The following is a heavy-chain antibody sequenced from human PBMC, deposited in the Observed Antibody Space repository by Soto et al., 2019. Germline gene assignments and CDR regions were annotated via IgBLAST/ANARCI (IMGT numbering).Heavy chain of an antibody. CDR3: AADYVGATNYYYYGIDV. V-gene: IGHV1-58*02. CDR1: GFTFTSSA. J-gene: IGHJ6*02. D-gene: IGHD1-26*01. CDR2: IVVGSGNT. Sequence: GASVKVSCKASGFTFTSSAMQWVRQARGQRLEWIGWIVVGSGNTNYAQKFQERVTITRDMSTSTAYMELSSLRSEDTAVYYCAADYVGATNYYYYGIDVWGQGNTVTVSS.